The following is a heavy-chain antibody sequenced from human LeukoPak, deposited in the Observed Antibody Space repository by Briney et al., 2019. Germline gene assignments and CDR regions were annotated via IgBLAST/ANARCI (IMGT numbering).Heavy chain of an antibody. J-gene: IGHJ4*02. CDR2: IIPIFGTA. CDR3: ARLKLQYYYDSSGRGGYFDY. Sequence: SVKVSCKASGGTFSSYAISWVRQAPGQGLEWMGGIIPIFGTANYAQKFQGRVTITADESTSTAYMELSSLRSEDTAVYYCARLKLQYYYDSSGRGGYFDYWGQGTLVTVSS. D-gene: IGHD3-22*01. V-gene: IGHV1-69*13. CDR1: GGTFSSYA.